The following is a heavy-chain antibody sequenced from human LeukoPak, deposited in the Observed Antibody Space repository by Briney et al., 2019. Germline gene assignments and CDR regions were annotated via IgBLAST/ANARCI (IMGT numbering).Heavy chain of an antibody. J-gene: IGHJ4*02. CDR2: IIPILGIA. Sequence: SVKVSCKASGGTFSSYAISWVRQAPGQGLEWMGRIIPILGIANYAQKFQGRVTITADKSTSAAYMELSSLRSGDTAVYYCARDLGYSSSWYFDYWGQGTLVTVSS. V-gene: IGHV1-69*04. CDR1: GGTFSSYA. D-gene: IGHD6-13*01. CDR3: ARDLGYSSSWYFDY.